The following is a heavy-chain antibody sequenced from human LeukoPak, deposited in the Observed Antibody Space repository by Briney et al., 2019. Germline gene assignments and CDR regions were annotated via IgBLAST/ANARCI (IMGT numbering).Heavy chain of an antibody. CDR1: GYTFTSYA. CDR3: ARAPGYSYGLDYFDY. Sequence: ASVKVSCKASGYTFTSYAMHWVRQAPGQRLEWMGWINAGNGNTKYSQEFQGRVTITRDTSASTAYMELSSLRSEDMAVYYCARAPGYSYGLDYFDYWGQGTLVTVSS. J-gene: IGHJ4*02. CDR2: INAGNGNT. V-gene: IGHV1-3*03. D-gene: IGHD5-18*01.